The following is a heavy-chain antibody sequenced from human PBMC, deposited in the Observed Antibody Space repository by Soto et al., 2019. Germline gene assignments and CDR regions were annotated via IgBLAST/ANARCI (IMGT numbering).Heavy chain of an antibody. V-gene: IGHV4-30-4*01. CDR2: IYYSGST. D-gene: IGHD3-22*01. CDR1: GGSISSGDYY. J-gene: IGHJ5*02. Sequence: SETLSLTCTVSGGSISSGDYYWSWIRQPPGKGLEWIGYIYYSGSTYYNPSLKSRVTISVDTSKNQFSLKLSSVTAADTAVYYCARSQYYYDSSGYYLNWFDPWGQGTLVTVSS. CDR3: ARSQYYYDSSGYYLNWFDP.